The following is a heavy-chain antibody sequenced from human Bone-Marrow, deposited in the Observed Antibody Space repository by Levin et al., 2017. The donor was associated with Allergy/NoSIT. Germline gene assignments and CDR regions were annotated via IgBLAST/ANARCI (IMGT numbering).Heavy chain of an antibody. J-gene: IGHJ4*02. CDR3: ATDGNTYFDY. V-gene: IGHV3-33*01. CDR1: GLIFRNYG. D-gene: IGHD5-18*01. CDR2: ISHDDNFR. Sequence: GGSLRLSCAASGLIFRNYGMHWVRHTPANGLEWVAVISHDDNFRDFADFAKGRFTISRDNSKNTLSLHMNSLRADDTATYYCATDGNTYFDYWGQGTLVTVSS.